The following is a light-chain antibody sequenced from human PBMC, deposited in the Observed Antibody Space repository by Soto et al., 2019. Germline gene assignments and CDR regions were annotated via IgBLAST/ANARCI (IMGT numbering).Light chain of an antibody. CDR1: QSISSW. CDR3: QQYNSYA. CDR2: KAS. J-gene: IGKJ1*01. Sequence: DIQMTQSPSTLSASVGDRVTITCRASQSISSWLAWYQQKPGKAPKLLIYKASSLESGVPSRFSGSGSGTEFTLTISSLQPDDIATYYCQQYNSYAFGQGTKVDI. V-gene: IGKV1-5*03.